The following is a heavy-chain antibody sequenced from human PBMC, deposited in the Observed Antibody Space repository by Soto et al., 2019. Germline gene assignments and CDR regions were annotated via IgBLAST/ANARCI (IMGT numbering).Heavy chain of an antibody. CDR1: GFTFSNYA. Sequence: EVQLLESGGGLVQPGGSLRLSCAASGFTFSNYAMGWVRQAPGKGLEWVSSISANGGTTYYADSVKGRFAISRDDSKNTLYLQMNSLRAEDTAVYYCAKYYITMIVASFDYWGQGTLVTVSS. CDR3: AKYYITMIVASFDY. CDR2: ISANGGTT. J-gene: IGHJ4*02. D-gene: IGHD3-22*01. V-gene: IGHV3-23*01.